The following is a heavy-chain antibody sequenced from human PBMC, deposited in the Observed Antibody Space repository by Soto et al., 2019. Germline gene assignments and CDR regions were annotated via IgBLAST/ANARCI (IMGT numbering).Heavy chain of an antibody. CDR1: GFTVSSNS. D-gene: IGHD5-12*01. V-gene: IGHV3-53*01. CDR3: AGGYRGYDSFDP. CDR2: IYSGGST. J-gene: IGHJ5*02. Sequence: EVQLVESGGGLIQPGGSLRLSCAASGFTVSSNSMSWVRQAPGKGLEWVSVIYSGGSTYYADSVKGRFTISRDNAKNTLYLQMNSLRAEDPAVDYCAGGYRGYDSFDPWVQGSMVTVSS.